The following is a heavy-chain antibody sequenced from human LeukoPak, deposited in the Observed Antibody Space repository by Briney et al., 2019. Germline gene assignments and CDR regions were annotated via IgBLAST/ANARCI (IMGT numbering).Heavy chain of an antibody. CDR1: GFTFSSYA. CDR2: ISSNGGST. V-gene: IGHV3-64*01. D-gene: IGHD3-22*01. Sequence: GGSLRLSXAASGFTFSSYAMHWVRQAPGKGLEYVSAISSNGGSTYYANSLKGRFTISRDNSKNTLYLQMNSLRAEDTAVYYCAKTAREVVTLLGGVAFDIWGQGTMVTVSS. J-gene: IGHJ3*02. CDR3: AKTAREVVTLLGGVAFDI.